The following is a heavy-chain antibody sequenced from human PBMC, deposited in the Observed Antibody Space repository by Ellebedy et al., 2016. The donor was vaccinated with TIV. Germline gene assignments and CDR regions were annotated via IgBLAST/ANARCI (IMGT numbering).Heavy chain of an antibody. J-gene: IGHJ6*02. D-gene: IGHD1-1*01. Sequence: GESLKISCAASGFTFSASGMTWARQAPGKGLEWVSGISSGGITYYADSVRGRFTISRDNSKTTLYLQMNSLRAEDTATYYCVKGSGTMDVWGQGTTVTVSS. CDR2: ISSGGIT. V-gene: IGHV3-23*01. CDR3: VKGSGTMDV. CDR1: GFTFSASG.